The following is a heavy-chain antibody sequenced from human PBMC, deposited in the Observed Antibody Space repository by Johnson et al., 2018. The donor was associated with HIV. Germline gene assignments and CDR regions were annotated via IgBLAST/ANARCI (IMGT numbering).Heavy chain of an antibody. V-gene: IGHV3-30*03. Sequence: QVQLVESGGGLIQPGGSLRLSCAASGFTVSSNYMSWVRQAPGKGLEWVAVISYDGSNKYYADSVKGRFTISRDNSKNTLYLQMNSLRAEDTAVYYCARDYGQWLVPGAFDIWGQGTMVTVSS. D-gene: IGHD6-19*01. J-gene: IGHJ3*02. CDR2: ISYDGSNK. CDR3: ARDYGQWLVPGAFDI. CDR1: GFTVSSNY.